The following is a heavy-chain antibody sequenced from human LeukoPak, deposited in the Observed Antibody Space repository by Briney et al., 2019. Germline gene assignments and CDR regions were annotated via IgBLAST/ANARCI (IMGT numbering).Heavy chain of an antibody. CDR1: GGSISSYY. D-gene: IGHD2-2*02. V-gene: IGHV4-4*07. Sequence: SETLSLTCTVSGGSISSYYWNWIRQPAGKGLEWIGRIYTSGSTNHNPSLKSRVTMSVDMSKNQFSLRLSSVTAADTAVYYCAREVRYSTTRCYSLFDYWGQGTLVTVSS. CDR2: IYTSGST. CDR3: AREVRYSTTRCYSLFDY. J-gene: IGHJ4*02.